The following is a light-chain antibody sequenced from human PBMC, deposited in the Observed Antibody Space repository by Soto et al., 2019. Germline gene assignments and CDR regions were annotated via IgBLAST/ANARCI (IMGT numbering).Light chain of an antibody. V-gene: IGLV4-60*02. CDR2: LEGSGNY. CDR1: SGHSSYI. J-gene: IGLJ3*02. Sequence: QSVLTQSSSASASLGSSVKLTCTLSSGHSSYIIAWHQQQPEKAPRYLMNLEGSGNYTKGSGVPDRFSGSTSGADRYLSISNLQFEDAADYYCETWDSDAWVFGGGTKLTVL. CDR3: ETWDSDAWV.